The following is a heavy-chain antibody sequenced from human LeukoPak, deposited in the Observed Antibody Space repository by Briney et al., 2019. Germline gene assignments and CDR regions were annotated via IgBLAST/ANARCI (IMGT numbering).Heavy chain of an antibody. CDR1: GGSISSGSYY. Sequence: SETLSLTCTVSGGSISSGSYYWSWIRQPAGEGLEWIGRLHTSGSTHYNPSLKSRVTMSVDTSKNQFSLKLSSVTAADTAVYYCARDFGYGDYFFDDWGQGTLVTVSS. V-gene: IGHV4-61*02. CDR2: LHTSGST. CDR3: ARDFGYGDYFFDD. J-gene: IGHJ4*02. D-gene: IGHD4-17*01.